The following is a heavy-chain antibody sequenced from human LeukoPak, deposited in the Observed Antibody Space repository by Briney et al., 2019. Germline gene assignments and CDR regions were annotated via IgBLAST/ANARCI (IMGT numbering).Heavy chain of an antibody. D-gene: IGHD5-24*01. V-gene: IGHV3-23*01. J-gene: IGHJ4*02. CDR3: AREGDGYNYSL. CDR2: ISGSGGRT. CDR1: GFTFSTYA. Sequence: PGGSLRLSCAASGFTFSTYAMSWVRQAPGKGLEWVSGISGSGGRTYYADSVKGRFTISRDNSKNTLYLQMNSLRAEDTAVYYCAREGDGYNYSLWGQGTLVTVSS.